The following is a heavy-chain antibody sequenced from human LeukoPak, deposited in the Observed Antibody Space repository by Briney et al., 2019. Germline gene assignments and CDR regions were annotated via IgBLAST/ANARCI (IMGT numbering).Heavy chain of an antibody. CDR2: INHNGNVN. CDR1: GFTFSSYW. J-gene: IGHJ4*02. CDR3: ARGGTRGYSPSDY. Sequence: GGSLRLSCAASGFTFSSYWMNWARQAPGKGLEWVASINHNGNVNYYVDSVKGRFTISRDNAKNSLYLQMNSLRAEDTAMYYCARGGTRGYSPSDYWGQGTLVTVSS. D-gene: IGHD5-18*01. V-gene: IGHV3-7*01.